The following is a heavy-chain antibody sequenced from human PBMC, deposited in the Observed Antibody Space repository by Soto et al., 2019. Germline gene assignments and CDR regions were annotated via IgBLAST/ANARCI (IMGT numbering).Heavy chain of an antibody. J-gene: IGHJ4*02. CDR2: MSYDGSNK. CDR1: GFTFSSYA. CDR3: ARDGGAY. V-gene: IGHV3-30-3*01. D-gene: IGHD3-16*01. Sequence: QVQLVESGGGVVQPGRSLRLSCAASGFTFSSYAMHWVRRAPGNGLEWMAVMSYDGSNKYYADSVKGRFTISRDNSKNTLNLQSNSLRPEDTALYYCARDGGAYWGQGPLVIVSS.